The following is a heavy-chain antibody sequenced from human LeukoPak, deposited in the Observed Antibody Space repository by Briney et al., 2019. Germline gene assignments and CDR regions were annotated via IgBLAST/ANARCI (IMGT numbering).Heavy chain of an antibody. V-gene: IGHV1-8*01. J-gene: IGHJ5*02. D-gene: IGHD2-15*01. CDR1: GYTFTSYD. Sequence: GASVKVSCKASGYTFTSYDINWVRQATGQGLEWMGWMNPNSGNTGYAQKFQGRVTMTRNTSISTAYMELSSLRSEDTAVYYCARVSPGYCSGGSCYSDWFDPWGQGTLVTVSS. CDR3: ARVSPGYCSGGSCYSDWFDP. CDR2: MNPNSGNT.